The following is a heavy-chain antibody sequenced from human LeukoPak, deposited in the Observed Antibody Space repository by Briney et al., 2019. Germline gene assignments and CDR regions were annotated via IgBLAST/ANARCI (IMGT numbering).Heavy chain of an antibody. CDR1: GFTFSTYS. J-gene: IGHJ4*02. D-gene: IGHD3-22*01. Sequence: QSGGSLRLSCAASGFTFSTYSMNWVRQAPGKGLEWVSYISSGSRSISYADSLKGRFTISRDNAKNSLYLQMNSLRDEDTAVYYCARVMYYYDSKPVPFDYWGQGTLVTVSS. V-gene: IGHV3-48*02. CDR3: ARVMYYYDSKPVPFDY. CDR2: ISSGSRSI.